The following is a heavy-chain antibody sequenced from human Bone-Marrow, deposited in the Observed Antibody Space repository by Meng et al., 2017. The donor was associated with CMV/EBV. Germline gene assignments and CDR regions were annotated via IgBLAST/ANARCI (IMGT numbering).Heavy chain of an antibody. CDR2: ISWDGGTT. Sequence: GGSLRLSCAASRFTSDDYTMHWARQAPGKGLEWVSLISWDGGTTYYADSVKGRFTISRDNAKNSLYLQMNSLRAEDTAVYYCARDSSGYLALFDYWGQGTLVTVSS. D-gene: IGHD3-22*01. J-gene: IGHJ4*02. CDR3: ARDSSGYLALFDY. V-gene: IGHV3-43*01. CDR1: RFTSDDYT.